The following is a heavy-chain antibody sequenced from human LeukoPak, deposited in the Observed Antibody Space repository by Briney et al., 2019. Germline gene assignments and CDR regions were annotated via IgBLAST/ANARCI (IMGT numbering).Heavy chain of an antibody. CDR1: GFTFSSYW. J-gene: IGHJ4*02. D-gene: IGHD3-10*01. CDR3: ARTVPGYFFDY. CDR2: INTDGSST. V-gene: IGHV3-74*01. Sequence: GGSLRLSCAASGFTFSSYWMHWVRQAPGKGLVWVSRINTDGSSTSYADSVKGRSTISRDNAKNTLYLQMNSLRAEDTAVYYCARTVPGYFFDYWGQGTLVTVSS.